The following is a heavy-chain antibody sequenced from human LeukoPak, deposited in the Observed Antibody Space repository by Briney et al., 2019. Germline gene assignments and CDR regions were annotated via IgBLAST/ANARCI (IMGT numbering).Heavy chain of an antibody. CDR3: ARGYRWFDY. Sequence: SETLSLTCAVYGGSFSGYYWSWIRQPPGKGLEWIGEINHSGSTNYNPSLKSRVTISVDTSKNQFSLKLSSVTAADTAVYYCARGYRWFDYWGQGTLATVSS. CDR2: INHSGST. V-gene: IGHV4-34*01. CDR1: GGSFSGYY. D-gene: IGHD5-24*01. J-gene: IGHJ4*02.